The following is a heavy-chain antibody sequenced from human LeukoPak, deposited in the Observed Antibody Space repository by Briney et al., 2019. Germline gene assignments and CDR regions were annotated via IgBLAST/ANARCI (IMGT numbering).Heavy chain of an antibody. CDR1: GGSISSYY. Sequence: SETLSPTCTVSGGSISSYYWSWIRQPPGKGLEWIGYIYYSGSTNYNPSLKSRVTISVDTSKNQFSLKLSSVTAADTAVYYCARGLHFWSGYYGYYFDYWGQGTLVTVSS. CDR2: IYYSGST. V-gene: IGHV4-59*01. J-gene: IGHJ4*02. D-gene: IGHD3-3*02. CDR3: ARGLHFWSGYYGYYFDY.